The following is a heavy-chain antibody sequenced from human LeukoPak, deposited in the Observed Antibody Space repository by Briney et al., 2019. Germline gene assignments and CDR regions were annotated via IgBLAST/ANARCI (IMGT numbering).Heavy chain of an antibody. J-gene: IGHJ4*02. V-gene: IGHV1-2*02. CDR2: INPNSGGT. Sequence: GASVKVSCKASGYTFTGYYMHWVRQAPGQGLEWMGWINPNSGGTNYAQKFQGRVTMTRDTSISTAYMEMSRLTSDDTAVYYCARDRDDSSGYYRETLFDYWGQGTLVTVSS. D-gene: IGHD3-22*01. CDR3: ARDRDDSSGYYRETLFDY. CDR1: GYTFTGYY.